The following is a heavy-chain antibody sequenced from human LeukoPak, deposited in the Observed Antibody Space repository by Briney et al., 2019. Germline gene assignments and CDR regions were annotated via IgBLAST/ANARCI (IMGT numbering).Heavy chain of an antibody. CDR1: GFTFSGFA. CDR2: IKQDGSEK. V-gene: IGHV3-7*01. J-gene: IGHJ6*02. D-gene: IGHD6-19*01. CDR3: ARDTSAWRYGMDV. Sequence: GGSLRLSCAASGFTFSGFAMSWVRRTPGKGLEWVAIIKQDGSEKDYVDSVTGRFTISRDNAKNSLYLQMNSLRDVDTAVYYCARDTSAWRYGMDVWGQGTTVTVSS.